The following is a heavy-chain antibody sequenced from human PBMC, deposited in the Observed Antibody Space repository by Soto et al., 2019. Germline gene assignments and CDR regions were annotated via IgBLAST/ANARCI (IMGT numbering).Heavy chain of an antibody. Sequence: GESLKISCKGSGYSFTSYWISWVRQMPGKGLEWMGRIDPSDSYTNYSPSFQGHVTISADKSISTAYLQWSSLKASDTAMYYCARRAYPGYGSGGSCPSGFDYWGQGTLVTVSS. CDR1: GYSFTSYW. CDR2: IDPSDSYT. V-gene: IGHV5-10-1*01. D-gene: IGHD2-15*01. CDR3: ARRAYPGYGSGGSCPSGFDY. J-gene: IGHJ4*02.